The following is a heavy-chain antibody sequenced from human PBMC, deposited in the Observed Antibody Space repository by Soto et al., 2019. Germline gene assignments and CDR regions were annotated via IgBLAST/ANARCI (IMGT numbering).Heavy chain of an antibody. Sequence: SVKVSCKASGGTFSSYAISWVRQAPGQGLEWMGGIIPIFGTANYAQKFQGRVTITADESTSTAYMELSSLRSEDTAVYYCASRHDYGDYGAFDIWGQGTMVTVS. CDR1: GGTFSSYA. CDR2: IIPIFGTA. CDR3: ASRHDYGDYGAFDI. D-gene: IGHD4-17*01. J-gene: IGHJ3*02. V-gene: IGHV1-69*13.